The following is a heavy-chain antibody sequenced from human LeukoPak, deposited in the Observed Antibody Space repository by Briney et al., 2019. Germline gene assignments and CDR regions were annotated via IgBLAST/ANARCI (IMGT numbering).Heavy chain of an antibody. J-gene: IGHJ4*02. CDR3: ARARDTMVRGAIDY. CDR2: ISSSSSTI. D-gene: IGHD3-10*01. V-gene: IGHV3-48*02. CDR1: GFTFSSYS. Sequence: HSGGSLRLSCAASGFTFSSYSMNWVRQAPGKGLEWVSYISSSSSTIHYADSVKGRFTISRDNAKNSLYLQMNSLRDEDTAVYYCARARDTMVRGAIDYWGQGTLVTVSS.